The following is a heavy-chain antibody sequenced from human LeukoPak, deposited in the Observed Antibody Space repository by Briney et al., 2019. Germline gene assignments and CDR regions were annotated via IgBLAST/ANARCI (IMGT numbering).Heavy chain of an antibody. CDR2: INPSGGST. CDR1: GYTFTYYY. Sequence: GASVKVSCKASGYTFTYYYIHWVRQAPGQGLEWMGIINPSGGSTSYSQKFQGRVTMTRDMSTSTVYMELSSLRSEDTAVYYCARGGVTIFGVGETNWFDPWGQGTLVTVSS. CDR3: ARGGVTIFGVGETNWFDP. J-gene: IGHJ5*02. D-gene: IGHD3-3*01. V-gene: IGHV1-46*01.